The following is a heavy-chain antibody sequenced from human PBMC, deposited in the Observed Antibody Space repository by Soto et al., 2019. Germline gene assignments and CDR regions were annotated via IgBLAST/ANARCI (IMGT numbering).Heavy chain of an antibody. CDR1: GFTFSSYA. CDR2: ISYDGSNK. Sequence: GGSLRLSCAASGFTFSSYAMHWVRQAPGKGLEWVAVISYDGSNKYYADSVKGRFTISRDNSKNTLYLQMNSLRAEDTAVYYCARDDRLLGYWGQGTLVTVSS. J-gene: IGHJ4*02. V-gene: IGHV3-30-3*01. D-gene: IGHD2-15*01. CDR3: ARDDRLLGY.